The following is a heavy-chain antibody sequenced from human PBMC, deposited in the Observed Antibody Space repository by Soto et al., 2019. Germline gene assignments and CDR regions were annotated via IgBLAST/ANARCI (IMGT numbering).Heavy chain of an antibody. V-gene: IGHV3-7*01. Sequence: GGSLRLSCAASGFTFSRYTMSWVRQAPGKGLEWVATMNQDGSEKYYVDSVKGRFTISRDNAKSSLFLQMDNLRADDTAVFYCARGPVWGQGTLVTVSS. J-gene: IGHJ4*02. CDR3: ARGPV. CDR1: GFTFSRYT. CDR2: MNQDGSEK.